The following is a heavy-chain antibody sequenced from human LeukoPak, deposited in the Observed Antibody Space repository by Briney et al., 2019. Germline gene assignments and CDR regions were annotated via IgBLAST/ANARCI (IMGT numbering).Heavy chain of an antibody. J-gene: IGHJ4*02. CDR3: ASSVDTAMVEDY. Sequence: GGSLRLSCAASGFTFSSYAMHWVRQAPGKGLEYVSAISSNGGSTYYANSVKGRFTISRDNSKNTLYLQMNSLRAEDTAVYYCASSVDTAMVEDYWGQGTLVTVSS. CDR2: ISSNGGST. V-gene: IGHV3-64*01. CDR1: GFTFSSYA. D-gene: IGHD5-18*01.